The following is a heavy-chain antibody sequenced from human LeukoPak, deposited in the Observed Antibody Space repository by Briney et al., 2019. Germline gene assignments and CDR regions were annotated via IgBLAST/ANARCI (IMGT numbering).Heavy chain of an antibody. CDR1: GFTFSSYW. CDR3: ARFATYGSGTYAFDY. Sequence: PGGSLRLSCAGSGFTFSSYWISWVRQAPGKGLVWVSRIASDGSSTTYADSVKGRFTISRDNAKNSLYLQMNSLRAEDTAVYYCARFATYGSGTYAFDYWGQGTLVTVSS. CDR2: IASDGSST. J-gene: IGHJ4*02. V-gene: IGHV3-74*01. D-gene: IGHD3-10*01.